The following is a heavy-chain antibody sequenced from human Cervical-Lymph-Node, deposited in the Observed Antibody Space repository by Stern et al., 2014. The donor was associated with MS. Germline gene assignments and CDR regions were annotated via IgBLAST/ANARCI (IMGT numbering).Heavy chain of an antibody. D-gene: IGHD2-21*01. CDR1: GFTVSSNY. CDR2: IYSGGST. J-gene: IGHJ6*02. Sequence: EVQLVESGGGLVQPGGSLRLSCAASGFTVSSNYMSWVRQAPGKGLEWVSVIYSGGSTNYADSVKGRFTIARDNSKNTLYLQMNSLRAEDTAVYYCARFLVAPRSYYYGMDVWGQGTTVTVSS. V-gene: IGHV3-66*02. CDR3: ARFLVAPRSYYYGMDV.